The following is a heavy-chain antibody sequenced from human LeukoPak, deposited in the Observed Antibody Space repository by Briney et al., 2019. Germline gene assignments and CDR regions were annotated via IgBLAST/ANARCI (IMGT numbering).Heavy chain of an antibody. CDR2: ISYDGSNK. CDR1: GFTFSTYG. J-gene: IGHJ4*02. V-gene: IGHV3-30*18. Sequence: GRSLRLSCAASGFTFSTYGMRWVRQAPGRGLEWVAVISYDGSNKYYADSVKGRFTISRDNSKNTLYLQMNSLGAEDTAVYYCAKVFFSGSYYAASDYWGQGTLVTVSS. D-gene: IGHD1-26*01. CDR3: AKVFFSGSYYAASDY.